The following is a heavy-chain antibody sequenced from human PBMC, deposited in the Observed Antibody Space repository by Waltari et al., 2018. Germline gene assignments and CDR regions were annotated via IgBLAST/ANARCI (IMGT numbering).Heavy chain of an antibody. V-gene: IGHV3-23*01. CDR2: ISGSGGST. J-gene: IGHJ4*02. D-gene: IGHD4-17*01. CDR3: AKDYDPQATVTTVKPDY. CDR1: GFTFSSYA. Sequence: EVQLLESGGGLVQPGGSLRLSCAASGFTFSSYAMSWVRQATGRGLEWGSAISGSGGSTYYADSVKGRFTISRDNSKNTLYLQMNSLRAEDTAVYYCAKDYDPQATVTTVKPDYWGQGTLVTVSS.